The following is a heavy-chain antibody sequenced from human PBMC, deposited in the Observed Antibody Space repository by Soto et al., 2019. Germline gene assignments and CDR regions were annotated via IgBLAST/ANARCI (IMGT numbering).Heavy chain of an antibody. CDR3: ARGAGGLDPDTAMGPDVYFDY. V-gene: IGHV1-2*04. Sequence: ASVKVSCKASGYTFTGYYMHWVRQAPGQGLEWMGWINPNSGGTNYAQKFQGWVTMTRDTSISTAYMELSRLGSDDTAVYYCARGAGGLDPDTAMGPDVYFDYWGQGTLVTVSS. J-gene: IGHJ4*02. CDR1: GYTFTGYY. D-gene: IGHD5-18*01. CDR2: INPNSGGT.